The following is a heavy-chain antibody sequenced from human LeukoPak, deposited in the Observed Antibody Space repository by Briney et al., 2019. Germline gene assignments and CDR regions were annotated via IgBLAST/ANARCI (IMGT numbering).Heavy chain of an antibody. J-gene: IGHJ4*02. Sequence: SETLSLTCTVSGSSISSSSYYWGWIRQPPGKGLEWIGSIYYSGSTYYNPSLKSRVTISVDTSKNQFSLKLSSVTAADTAVYYCARSYCGGDCYTILGFDYWGQGTLVTVSS. CDR3: ARSYCGGDCYTILGFDY. D-gene: IGHD2-21*02. CDR2: IYYSGST. V-gene: IGHV4-39*07. CDR1: GSSISSSSYY.